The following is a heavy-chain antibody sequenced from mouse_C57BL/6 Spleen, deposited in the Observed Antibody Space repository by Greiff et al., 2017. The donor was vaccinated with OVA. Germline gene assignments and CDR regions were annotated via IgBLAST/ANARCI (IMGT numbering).Heavy chain of an antibody. D-gene: IGHD3-3*01. Sequence: QVQLQQPGAELVMPGASVKLSCKASGYTFTSYWMHWVKQRPGQGLEWIGEIDPSDSYTNYNQKFKGKSTLTVDKSSSTAYMQLSSLTSEDSAVYYCARDNRRGFAYWGQGTLVTVSA. V-gene: IGHV1-69*01. CDR1: GYTFTSYW. CDR3: ARDNRRGFAY. J-gene: IGHJ3*01. CDR2: IDPSDSYT.